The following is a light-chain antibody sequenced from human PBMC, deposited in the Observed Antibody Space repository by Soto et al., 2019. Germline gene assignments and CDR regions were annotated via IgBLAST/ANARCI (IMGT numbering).Light chain of an antibody. CDR1: QSISSY. CDR2: AAS. J-gene: IGKJ3*01. Sequence: DIQMTQSPSSLSASVGDRDTITCRASQSISSYLNWYQQKPGKAPKLLIYAASSLQSGVPSRFSGSGSGTDFSLTISSLQHEDFATYYCQQSYSTPPIFTFGPGTKVDIK. CDR3: QQSYSTPPIFT. V-gene: IGKV1-39*01.